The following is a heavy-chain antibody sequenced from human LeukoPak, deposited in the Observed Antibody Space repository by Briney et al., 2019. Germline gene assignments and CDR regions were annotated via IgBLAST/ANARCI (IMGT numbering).Heavy chain of an antibody. V-gene: IGHV1-69*13. D-gene: IGHD5-24*01. CDR1: GGTFSSYA. J-gene: IGHJ5*02. CDR3: ARGGPNGYTYAVRYYNWFDP. Sequence: VASVKVSCKASGGTFSSYAISWVRQAPGQGLEWMGGIIPIFGTANYAQKFQGRVTITADESTSTAYMELSSLRSEDTAVYYCARGGPNGYTYAVRYYNWFDPWGQGTLVTVSS. CDR2: IIPIFGTA.